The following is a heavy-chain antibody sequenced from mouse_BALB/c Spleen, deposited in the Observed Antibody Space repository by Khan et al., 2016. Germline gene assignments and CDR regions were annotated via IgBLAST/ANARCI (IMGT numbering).Heavy chain of an antibody. D-gene: IGHD4-1*01. V-gene: IGHV6-6*01. J-gene: IGHJ3*01. CDR3: TGRPDWPFDY. Sequence: EVKLEESGGGLVQPGGSMKLSCAASGFTFSDAWMDWVRQSPEKGLEWVAEIRNKANHHATYYAESVKGRFSISRDDSKGTVYLQLTNLRPEDTASYFLTGRPDWPFDYWGQGTLVTVSA. CDR1: GFTFSDAW. CDR2: IRNKANHHAT.